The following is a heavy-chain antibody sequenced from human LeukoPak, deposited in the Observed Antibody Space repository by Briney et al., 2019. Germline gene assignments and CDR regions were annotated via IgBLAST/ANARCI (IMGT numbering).Heavy chain of an antibody. D-gene: IGHD6-19*01. CDR2: IWYDGSNK. CDR3: AKDTGSGWYLLSTNWFDP. V-gene: IGHV3-30*02. Sequence: GGSLRLSCVASGFTFSSYGMHWVRQAPGKGLEWVAVIWYDGSNKYYADSVKGRFTISRDNSKNTLYLQMNSLRAEDTAVYYCAKDTGSGWYLLSTNWFDPWGQGTLVTVSS. CDR1: GFTFSSYG. J-gene: IGHJ5*02.